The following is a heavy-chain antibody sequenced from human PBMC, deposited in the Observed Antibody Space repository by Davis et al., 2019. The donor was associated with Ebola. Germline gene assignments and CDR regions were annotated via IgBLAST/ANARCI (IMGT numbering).Heavy chain of an antibody. J-gene: IGHJ4*02. Sequence: GGSLRLSCAASGLFVSNNYMSWVRQAPGKGLEWVSGISWNSGSIGYADSVKGRFTISRDNAKNSLYLQMNSLRAEDTALYYCAKEGAWYGYYFDYWGQGTLVTVSS. CDR2: ISWNSGSI. D-gene: IGHD6-19*01. CDR1: GLFVSNNY. CDR3: AKEGAWYGYYFDY. V-gene: IGHV3-9*01.